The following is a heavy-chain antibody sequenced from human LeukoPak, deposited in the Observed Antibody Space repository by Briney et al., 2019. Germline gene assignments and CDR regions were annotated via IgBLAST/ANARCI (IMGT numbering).Heavy chain of an antibody. Sequence: ASVKVSCKASGYTFTGYYMHWVRQAPGQGLEWMGRINPNSGGTNYAQKFQGRVTMTRDTSISTAYMELSRLRSDDTAVYYCARDKGGYDLYADYWGQGTLVTVSS. CDR1: GYTFTGYY. CDR2: INPNSGGT. J-gene: IGHJ4*02. D-gene: IGHD5-12*01. V-gene: IGHV1-2*06. CDR3: ARDKGGYDLYADY.